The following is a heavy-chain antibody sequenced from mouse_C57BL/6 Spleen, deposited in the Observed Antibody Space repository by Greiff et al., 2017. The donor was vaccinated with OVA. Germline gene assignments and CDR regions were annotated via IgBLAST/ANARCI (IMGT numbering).Heavy chain of an antibody. Sequence: EVQRVESGEGLVKPGGSLKLSCAASGFTFSSYAMSWVRQTPEKRLEWVAYISSGGDYIYYADTVKGRFTISRDNARNTLYLQMSSLKSEDTAMYYCTRVGDYEMRFAYWGQGTLVTVSA. CDR3: TRVGDYEMRFAY. CDR2: ISSGGDYI. CDR1: GFTFSSYA. J-gene: IGHJ3*01. V-gene: IGHV5-9-1*02. D-gene: IGHD2-4*01.